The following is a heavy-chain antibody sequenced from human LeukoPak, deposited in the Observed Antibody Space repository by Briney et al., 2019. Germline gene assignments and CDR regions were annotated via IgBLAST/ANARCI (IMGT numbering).Heavy chain of an antibody. Sequence: SETLSLTCTVSGGSISSYYWSWIRQPPGKGLEWIGYIYYSGSTYYNPSLESRVTISVDTSKNQFSLKLSSVTAADTAVYYCHYYYYYMDVWGKGTTVTVSS. J-gene: IGHJ6*03. V-gene: IGHV4-59*04. CDR2: IYYSGST. CDR1: GGSISSYY. CDR3: HYYYYYMDV.